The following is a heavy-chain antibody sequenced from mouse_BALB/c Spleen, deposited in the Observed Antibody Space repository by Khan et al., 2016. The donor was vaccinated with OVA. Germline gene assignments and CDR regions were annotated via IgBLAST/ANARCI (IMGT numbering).Heavy chain of an antibody. V-gene: IGHV1-9*01. CDR3: ARGGYGGFAY. Sequence: QVQLQQPGGDLMKPGASVKISCKATGYTFSSYWIEWVKQRPGHGLEGIGQIFPGSGSTTYNEKFKGKATFTADTSSKQAYMQLSSLTSEDSAVYYCARGGYGGFAYWGQGTLVTVSA. CDR1: GYTFSSYW. J-gene: IGHJ3*01. D-gene: IGHD2-2*01. CDR2: IFPGSGST.